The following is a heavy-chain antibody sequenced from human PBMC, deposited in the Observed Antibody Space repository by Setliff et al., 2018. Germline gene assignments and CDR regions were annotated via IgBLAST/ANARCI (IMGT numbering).Heavy chain of an antibody. CDR2: IYSSGTT. CDR1: GDSFSGYF. CDR3: ARGNSRSSVWYVVPHFDY. V-gene: IGHV4-59*08. D-gene: IGHD6-19*01. Sequence: LSLTCAVYGDSFSGYFWTWIRQPPGKGLEWIGDIYSSGTTNYNPSLKSRVTISVDTSKTQFSLRLKSVTAADTAVYYCARGNSRSSVWYVVPHFDYWGQGTLVTVSS. J-gene: IGHJ4*02.